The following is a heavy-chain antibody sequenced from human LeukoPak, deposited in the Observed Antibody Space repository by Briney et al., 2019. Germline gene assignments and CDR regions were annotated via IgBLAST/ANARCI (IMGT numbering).Heavy chain of an antibody. CDR1: GFTVSSNY. CDR3: ARDDHFDY. Sequence: GGSLRLSCAASGFTVSSNYMSWVRQAPGKGLEWVSYISSSSSTIYYADSVKGRFTISRDNAKNSLYLQMNSLRAEDTAVYYCARDDHFDYWGQGTLVTVSS. V-gene: IGHV3-48*01. J-gene: IGHJ4*02. CDR2: ISSSSSTI.